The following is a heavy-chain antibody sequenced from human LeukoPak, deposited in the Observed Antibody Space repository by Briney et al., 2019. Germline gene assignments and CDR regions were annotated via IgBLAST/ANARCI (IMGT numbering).Heavy chain of an antibody. J-gene: IGHJ4*02. CDR2: IYYSGST. V-gene: IGHV4-59*01. CDR1: GGSISSYY. D-gene: IGHD4-11*01. CDR3: AREGVTKYYFDY. Sequence: SSETLSLTCTVSGGSISSYYWSWIRQPPGEGLEWIGYIYYSGSTDYNPSLKSRVTISVDTSKNQFSLKLSSVTAADTAVYYCAREGVTKYYFDYWGQGTLVTVSS.